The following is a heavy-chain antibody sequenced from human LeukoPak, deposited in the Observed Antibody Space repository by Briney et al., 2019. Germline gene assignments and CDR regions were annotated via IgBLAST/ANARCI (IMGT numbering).Heavy chain of an antibody. CDR1: GFTFSSYG. Sequence: GGSLRLSCAASGFTFSSYGMHWVRQAPGKGLEWVAFIRYDGSNKYYADSVKGRFTISRDNSKNTLYLQMNSLRAEDTAVYYCARGNYYYYYMDVWGKGTTVTISS. D-gene: IGHD6-13*01. V-gene: IGHV3-30*02. J-gene: IGHJ6*03. CDR3: ARGNYYYYYMDV. CDR2: IRYDGSNK.